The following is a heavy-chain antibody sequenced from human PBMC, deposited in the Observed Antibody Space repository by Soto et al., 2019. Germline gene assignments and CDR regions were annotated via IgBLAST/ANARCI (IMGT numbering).Heavy chain of an antibody. CDR2: NSGSGRST. CDR3: TKGLGDGDYAGYYYMDV. D-gene: IGHD4-17*01. Sequence: EVQLLESGGGLAQPGGSLRLSCAAAGFTFSGYALSWVPQVPGKGREWVSANSGSGRSTYYADPVKGRFTISRDNSKNTLYLQMNSLRAEYTAVYYCTKGLGDGDYAGYYYMDVWGKGTTVTVSS. J-gene: IGHJ6*03. CDR1: GFTFSGYA. V-gene: IGHV3-23*01.